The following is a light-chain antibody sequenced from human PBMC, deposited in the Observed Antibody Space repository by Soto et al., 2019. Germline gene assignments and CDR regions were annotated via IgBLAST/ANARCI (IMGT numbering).Light chain of an antibody. CDR3: QQYNSYSWT. CDR1: QTIRSA. Sequence: DIPLTQSPATLSESPGSRDTLACRASQTIRSALAWYQQKPGKAPKLLIYAASSLQSGVPSRFSGSGSGTDFTLTISSLQPEDFATYYCQQYNSYSWTFGQGTKVDIK. V-gene: IGKV1-9*01. CDR2: AAS. J-gene: IGKJ1*01.